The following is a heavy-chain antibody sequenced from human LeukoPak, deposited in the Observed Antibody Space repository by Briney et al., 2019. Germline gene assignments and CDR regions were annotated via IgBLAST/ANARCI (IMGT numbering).Heavy chain of an antibody. V-gene: IGHV4-34*01. Sequence: SETLSLTCAVYGGSFSGYYWSWIRQPPGKGLEWIGEINHRGSTNYNPSLKSRVTISVDTSKNQFSLKLSSVTAADTAVYYCASRSSSWYPSDRYYYYYMDVWGKGTTVTVSS. J-gene: IGHJ6*03. CDR3: ASRSSSWYPSDRYYYYYMDV. CDR2: INHRGST. D-gene: IGHD6-13*01. CDR1: GGSFSGYY.